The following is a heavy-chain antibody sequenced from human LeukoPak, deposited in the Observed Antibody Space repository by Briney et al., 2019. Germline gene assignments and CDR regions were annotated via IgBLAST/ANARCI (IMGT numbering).Heavy chain of an antibody. V-gene: IGHV3-23*01. CDR2: ISGSGGST. CDR3: AKDCDDSSGYCFDY. CDR1: GFTFSSYA. D-gene: IGHD3-22*01. Sequence: PGGSLRLSCAASGFTFSSYAMSWVRQAPGKGLEWVSAISGSGGSTYYADSVKSRFTISRDNSKNTLYLQMNSLRAEDTAVYYCAKDCDDSSGYCFDYWGQGTLVTVSS. J-gene: IGHJ4*02.